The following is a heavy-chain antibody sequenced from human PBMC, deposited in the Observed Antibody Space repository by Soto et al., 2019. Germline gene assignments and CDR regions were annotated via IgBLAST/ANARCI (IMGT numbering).Heavy chain of an antibody. Sequence: PSETLSLTCTVSGGSISSYYWSWIRQPPGKGLEWIGYIYYSGSTNYNPSLKSRVTISVDTSKNQFSLKLSPVTAADTAVYYCARYYYDSSGYYYLDYWGQGTLVTVSS. CDR1: GGSISSYY. CDR2: IYYSGST. V-gene: IGHV4-59*01. J-gene: IGHJ4*02. D-gene: IGHD3-22*01. CDR3: ARYYYDSSGYYYLDY.